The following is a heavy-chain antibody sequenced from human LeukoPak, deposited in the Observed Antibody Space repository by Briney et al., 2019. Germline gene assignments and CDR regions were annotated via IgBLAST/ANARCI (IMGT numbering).Heavy chain of an antibody. V-gene: IGHV4-4*07. CDR1: GGSINSYY. Sequence: SATLSLTCTVSGGSINSYYWSWIRQPAGKGPEWIGRIYSLGITNYNPSLNSRVTMSVDTSKNQFSLRLTSVTAADTAVYYCARGPTTVFAFDIWGQGTMVTVSS. J-gene: IGHJ3*02. CDR2: IYSLGIT. CDR3: ARGPTTVFAFDI. D-gene: IGHD4-17*01.